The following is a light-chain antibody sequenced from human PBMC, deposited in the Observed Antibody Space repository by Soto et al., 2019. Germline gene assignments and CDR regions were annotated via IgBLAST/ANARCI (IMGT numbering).Light chain of an antibody. Sequence: QSVLTQPPSASGSPGQSVTISCTGTSSDVGGYNYVSWYQQHPGKAPKLMIYEVSKRPSGVPDRFSGSKSGNTASLTVYGLQAEDYADYYCSSYAGSNNFVVVGGGTKLTVL. J-gene: IGLJ2*01. CDR3: SSYAGSNNFVV. CDR1: SSDVGGYNY. V-gene: IGLV2-8*01. CDR2: EVS.